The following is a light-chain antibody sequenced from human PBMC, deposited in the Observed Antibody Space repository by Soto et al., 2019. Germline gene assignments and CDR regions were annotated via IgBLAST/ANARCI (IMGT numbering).Light chain of an antibody. CDR2: AAS. J-gene: IGKJ4*01. Sequence: EVVVTQSPATLSVSLGGRATLSCRASQSVRTNLAWYQQKPGQAPRLLIYAASTRATGIPARFSGSGSGTEFTRTITSLQSEEFADYYCQQYNNWPPLTFGGGTKVEIK. CDR1: QSVRTN. CDR3: QQYNNWPPLT. V-gene: IGKV3-15*01.